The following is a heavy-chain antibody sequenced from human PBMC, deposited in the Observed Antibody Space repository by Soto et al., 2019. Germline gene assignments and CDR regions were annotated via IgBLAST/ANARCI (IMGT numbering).Heavy chain of an antibody. V-gene: IGHV4-59*01. Sequence: SETLSLTCTVSGGSITSGSWSWIRQSPGKGLEWIGYIYYGGSTDYNPSLESRVTISLDSSKNQFSLKVRSVTAADTAVYYCARDWGGRKFDYWGQGALVTISS. D-gene: IGHD3-16*01. CDR2: IYYGGST. CDR1: GGSITSGS. J-gene: IGHJ4*02. CDR3: ARDWGGRKFDY.